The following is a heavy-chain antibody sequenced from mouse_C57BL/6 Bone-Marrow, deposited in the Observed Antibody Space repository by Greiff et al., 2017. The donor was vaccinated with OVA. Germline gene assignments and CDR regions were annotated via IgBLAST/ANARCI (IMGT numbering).Heavy chain of an antibody. J-gene: IGHJ2*01. V-gene: IGHV5-6*01. CDR2: ISSGGSYT. Sequence: EVKLMESGGDLVKPGGSLKLSCAASGFTFSSYGMSWVRQTPDKRLEWVATISSGGSYTYYPDSVKGRFTISRDNAKNTLYLQMSSLKSEDTAMYYCAITGNYWGQGTTLTVSS. CDR3: AITGNY. CDR1: GFTFSSYG.